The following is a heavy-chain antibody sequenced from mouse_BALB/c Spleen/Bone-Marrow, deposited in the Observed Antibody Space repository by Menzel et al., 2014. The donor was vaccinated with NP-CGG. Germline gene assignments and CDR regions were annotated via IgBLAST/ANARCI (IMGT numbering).Heavy chain of an antibody. V-gene: IGHV1-7*01. J-gene: IGHJ2*01. Sequence: QVQLQQSGAELAKPGASVKMSYKASDYTFXSYWMHWVKQRPGQGLEWIGYINPSTGYTAYNQKFKDKATLTADKSSSTAYMQLSSLTSEDSAVYYCARSGFDYWGQGTTFTVSS. CDR1: DYTFXSYW. D-gene: IGHD4-1*01. CDR3: ARSGFDY. CDR2: INPSTGYT.